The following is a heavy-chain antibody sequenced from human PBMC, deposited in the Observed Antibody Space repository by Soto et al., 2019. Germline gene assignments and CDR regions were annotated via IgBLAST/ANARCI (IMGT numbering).Heavy chain of an antibody. J-gene: IGHJ4*02. D-gene: IGHD2-8*01. CDR1: GYTLTNYA. V-gene: IGHV1-3*01. CDR2: IDPGSGKA. CDR3: TRDLNGGNPFDY. Sequence: QVQLVQSGAEVKKPGASVRVSCKPSGYTLTNYAIHWVRQAAGQRLEWLAWIDPGSGKATYSQKVQGRIILSRDNSASTFYMDLSSLTSEDTAVYFCTRDLNGGNPFDYWGQGVLVTVSS.